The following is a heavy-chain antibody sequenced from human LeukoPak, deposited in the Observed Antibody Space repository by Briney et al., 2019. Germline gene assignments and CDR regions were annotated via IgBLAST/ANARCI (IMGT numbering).Heavy chain of an antibody. Sequence: PSQTLSLTCTVSGGSISSGDYYWSWIRQPPGKGLEWIGYIYYSGSTNYNPSLKSRVTISVDTSKNQFSLKLSSVTAADTAVYYCARRPRGAYYYDSSGYYRPFDYWGQGTLVTVSS. CDR1: GGSISSGDYY. J-gene: IGHJ4*02. CDR3: ARRPRGAYYYDSSGYYRPFDY. V-gene: IGHV4-30-4*01. D-gene: IGHD3-22*01. CDR2: IYYSGST.